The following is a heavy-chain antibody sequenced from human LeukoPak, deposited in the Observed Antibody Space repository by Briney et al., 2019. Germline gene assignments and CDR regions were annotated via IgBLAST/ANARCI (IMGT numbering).Heavy chain of an antibody. CDR3: ARATGSTSFYPMDV. D-gene: IGHD2-2*01. V-gene: IGHV3-30-3*01. CDR2: ISYDGNNE. Sequence: GRSLRLSCAASGFTFSGFAMHWVRQPPGKGLEWVAVISYDGNNEFYADSVKGRFIISRDNSRNTLYLQMGSLRAEDTAVYYCARATGSTSFYPMDVWGQGTTVTVSS. J-gene: IGHJ6*02. CDR1: GFTFSGFA.